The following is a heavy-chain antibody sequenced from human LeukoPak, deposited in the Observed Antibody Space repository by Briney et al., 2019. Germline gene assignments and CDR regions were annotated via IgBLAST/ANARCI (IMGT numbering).Heavy chain of an antibody. CDR2: ISSNGGST. J-gene: IGHJ4*02. CDR1: GXIFSSYA. D-gene: IGHD2-2*01. Sequence: GGSLRLSCSASGXIFSSYAIHWVRQAPGKGLEYVSGISSNGGSTYYADSVKGRFTISRDNSKNTLYLQMSSLRAEDTAVYYCVKGYCSSTSCYAFDYWGQGTLVTVSS. V-gene: IGHV3-64D*09. CDR3: VKGYCSSTSCYAFDY.